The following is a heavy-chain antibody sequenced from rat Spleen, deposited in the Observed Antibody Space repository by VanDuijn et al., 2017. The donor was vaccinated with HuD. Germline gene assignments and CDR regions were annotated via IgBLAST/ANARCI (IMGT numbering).Heavy chain of an antibody. CDR2: ITFEGSST. Sequence: EVQLVESGGGLVQPGRSLKLSCAASGLTFSNYNMTWVRQAPTKGLEWVASITFEGSSTYYRDSVKGRFTISRDNAKNTLSLQMDSLRTEDTATYYCARQAWGVNYFDYWGQGVMVTVSS. CDR1: GLTFSNYN. J-gene: IGHJ2*01. V-gene: IGHV5S10*01. D-gene: IGHD5-1*01. CDR3: ARQAWGVNYFDY.